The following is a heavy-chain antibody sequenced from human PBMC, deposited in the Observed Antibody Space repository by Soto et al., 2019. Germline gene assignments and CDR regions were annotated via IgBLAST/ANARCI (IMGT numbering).Heavy chain of an antibody. CDR1: GFTFSSYS. CDR2: ISSSSSYI. V-gene: IGHV3-21*01. J-gene: IGHJ5*02. Sequence: PGGSLRLSCAASGFTFSSYSMNWVRQAPGKGLEWVSSISSSSSYIYYADSVKGRFTISRDNAKNSLYLQMNSLRAEDTAVYYCARDFRSTSCLDHWGQGTLVTVSS. D-gene: IGHD2-2*01. CDR3: ARDFRSTSCLDH.